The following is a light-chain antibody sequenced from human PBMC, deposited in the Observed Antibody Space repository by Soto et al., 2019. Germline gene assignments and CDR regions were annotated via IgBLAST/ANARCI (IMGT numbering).Light chain of an antibody. Sequence: EIVLTHSPGTLSLSPGERATLSCSSSQSVSSNYLAWYQHKPGQAPRLLIYDASSRATGTPDRFSGSGSGTDFTLTISRLEPEDFAVYYCQHYGSSHSNTFGQGTRLEIK. CDR1: QSVSSNY. V-gene: IGKV3-20*01. J-gene: IGKJ5*01. CDR3: QHYGSSHSNT. CDR2: DAS.